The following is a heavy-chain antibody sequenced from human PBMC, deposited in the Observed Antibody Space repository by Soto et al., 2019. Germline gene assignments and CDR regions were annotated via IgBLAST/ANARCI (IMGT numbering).Heavy chain of an antibody. Sequence: QVQLLQSGAEVKKPGSSVKVSCTASGDTFNFYTISWVRQAPGQGPEWMGRIIPMLGMPNYAQNFQGRVTMIADKSTSTAYMELSSLRSEDTALYYCATNYGSGSAHFDNWGQGTLVTVSS. V-gene: IGHV1-69*02. CDR1: GDTFNFYT. J-gene: IGHJ4*02. CDR2: IIPMLGMP. D-gene: IGHD3-10*01. CDR3: ATNYGSGSAHFDN.